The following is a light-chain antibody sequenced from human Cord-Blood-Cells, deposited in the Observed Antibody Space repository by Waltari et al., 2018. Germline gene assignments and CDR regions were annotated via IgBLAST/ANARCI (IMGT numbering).Light chain of an antibody. CDR1: SSEVGSDNL. Sequence: QPALTQPASVSGSPGQSITISCTGTSSEVGSDNLVTWYQQHPGKAPKLMIYEGSKRPSGVSNRFSGSKSGNTASLTISGLQAEDEADYYCCSYASSSTLVFGGGTKLTVL. J-gene: IGLJ3*02. V-gene: IGLV2-23*01. CDR2: EGS. CDR3: CSYASSSTLV.